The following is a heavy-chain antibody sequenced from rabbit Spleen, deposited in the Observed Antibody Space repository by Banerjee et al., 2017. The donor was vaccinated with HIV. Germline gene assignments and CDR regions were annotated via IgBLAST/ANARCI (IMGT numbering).Heavy chain of an antibody. J-gene: IGHJ4*01. CDR1: GFDFSSRV. Sequence: QEQLVESGGGLVQPEGSLTLTCKASGFDFSSRVMCWVRQAPGKGPEWIGCIAIGSDRAYYASWVNGRFTITRSTNLNTVTLQMTSLTAADTATYFCARDSSALISFDLWGQGTLVTVS. V-gene: IGHV1S47*01. CDR2: IAIGSDRA. D-gene: IGHD4-1*01. CDR3: ARDSSALISFDL.